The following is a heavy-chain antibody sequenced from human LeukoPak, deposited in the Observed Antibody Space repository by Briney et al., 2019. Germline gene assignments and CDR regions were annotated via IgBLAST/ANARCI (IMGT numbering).Heavy chain of an antibody. Sequence: SETLSLTCAVSGGSLSGYYWNWIRQPPGKGLEWIGQINHLGSTNYNPSLKSRVTILEDTSKNQFSLKLTSVNAADTAVYYCARVGLSAFDIWGQGTMVTVSS. D-gene: IGHD3-16*01. CDR3: ARVGLSAFDI. CDR1: GGSLSGYY. CDR2: INHLGST. V-gene: IGHV4-34*01. J-gene: IGHJ3*02.